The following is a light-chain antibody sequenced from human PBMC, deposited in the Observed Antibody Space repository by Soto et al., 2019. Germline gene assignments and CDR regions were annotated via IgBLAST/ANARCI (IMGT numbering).Light chain of an antibody. Sequence: DIQMTQSPSSVSASVGDRVTITCQASEDISKYLNWYQQKPGKAPKLLIYDASNLETGVPSRFSGSGSGTDFTFTISSLQPEDIATYYCQQYDNLPPLFTFGPGTKVDI. V-gene: IGKV1-33*01. CDR1: EDISKY. CDR3: QQYDNLPPLFT. CDR2: DAS. J-gene: IGKJ3*01.